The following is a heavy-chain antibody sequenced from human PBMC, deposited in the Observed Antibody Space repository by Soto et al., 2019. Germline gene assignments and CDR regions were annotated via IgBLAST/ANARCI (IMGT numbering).Heavy chain of an antibody. CDR1: GDSISRIDYY. J-gene: IGHJ3*02. CDR3: ARDGGSYDSGGYLIRGAFDI. Sequence: SETLSLTCSVSGDSISRIDYYWTWIRQHPEKGLEWFGNIYFRGNTYYSPSLESRLTISVDTSKNQFSLKLTSVTAADTAVYYCARDGGSYDSGGYLIRGAFDIWGQGTMVS. CDR2: IYFRGNT. V-gene: IGHV4-31*03. D-gene: IGHD3-22*01.